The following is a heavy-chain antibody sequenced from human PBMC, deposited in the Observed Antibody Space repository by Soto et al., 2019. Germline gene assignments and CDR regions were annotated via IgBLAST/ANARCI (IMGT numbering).Heavy chain of an antibody. CDR2: INPNSDGT. V-gene: IGHV1-2*02. CDR3: ARGEGIAAFHYFDY. CDR1: GYTFTDYY. D-gene: IGHD6-13*01. J-gene: IGHJ4*02. Sequence: SVKVSCKASGYTFTDYYIHWVRQAPGQGLDWMGWINPNSDGTNYARKFQGRVTMTRDTSINTAYMELSRLTAADTAMYYCARGEGIAAFHYFDYWGQGTLVTVSS.